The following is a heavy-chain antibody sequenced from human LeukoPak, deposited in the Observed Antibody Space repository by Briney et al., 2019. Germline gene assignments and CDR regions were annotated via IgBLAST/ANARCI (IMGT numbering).Heavy chain of an antibody. CDR3: AKPLEKYTYGGNFDY. J-gene: IGHJ4*02. V-gene: IGHV3-23*01. Sequence: GGSLRLSCEASGFTFSSYAMSSVRQAPRKGLAWVSVISSSADSTYYADSVKGRFTISRDNSKNTLYLQMNNLRAEDTAVYYCAKPLEKYTYGGNFDYWGQGILVTVSS. D-gene: IGHD4-23*01. CDR2: ISSSADST. CDR1: GFTFSSYA.